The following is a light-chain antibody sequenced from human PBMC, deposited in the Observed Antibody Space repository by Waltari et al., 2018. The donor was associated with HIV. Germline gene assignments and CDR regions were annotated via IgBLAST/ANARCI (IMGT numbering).Light chain of an antibody. J-gene: IGKJ1*01. CDR2: GAS. CDR1: QSVDSSF. V-gene: IGKV3-20*01. Sequence: EIVLTQSPGTLSLSPGERATLSCRASQSVDSSFLGWYQQKPGQAPRLFIFGASSRATGTPDRFSGSGSGTDFTLTVSRLEPEDFAVYYCQQHDIYTWTFGPGTRVDIK. CDR3: QQHDIYTWT.